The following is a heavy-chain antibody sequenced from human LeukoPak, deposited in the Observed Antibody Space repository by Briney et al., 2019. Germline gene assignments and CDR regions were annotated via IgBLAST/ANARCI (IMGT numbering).Heavy chain of an antibody. J-gene: IGHJ4*02. D-gene: IGHD2-15*01. V-gene: IGHV3-74*01. Sequence: SGGSLRLSCAASGFTFSSYWMHWVRQAPGKGLVWVSRINSDGSSTSYADSVKGRFTISRDNAKNTLYLQMTSLRAEDTAVYYCAKSLAGALLADYWGQGTLVTVSS. CDR3: AKSLAGALLADY. CDR1: GFTFSSYW. CDR2: INSDGSST.